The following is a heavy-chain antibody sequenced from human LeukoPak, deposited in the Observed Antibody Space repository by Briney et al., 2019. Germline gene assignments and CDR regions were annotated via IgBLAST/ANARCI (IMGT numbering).Heavy chain of an antibody. J-gene: IGHJ2*01. CDR1: GFTFSAYA. CDR2: ISRSGSST. V-gene: IGHV3-23*01. Sequence: TGGSLRLSCAASGFTFSAYAMSWVRQAPGKGLEWVSAISRSGSSTDYADSVKGRFTISRDNSKNTLYLQMNSLRPEDQTVYDCAKGGDILTGYYLYWYFDLWGRGTLVTVSS. CDR3: AKGGDILTGYYLYWYFDL. D-gene: IGHD3-9*01.